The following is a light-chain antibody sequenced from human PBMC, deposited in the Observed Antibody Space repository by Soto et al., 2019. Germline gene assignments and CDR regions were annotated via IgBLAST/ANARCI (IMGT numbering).Light chain of an antibody. CDR3: CSYAGRDTLYV. V-gene: IGLV2-11*01. J-gene: IGLJ1*01. Sequence: QSALTQPHSVSGSPGQSVAISCSGTSSDFGGYNYVSWYQQHPGKAPKLIIFDVNKRPSGVPGRFSGSKSGSTASLTISGLQAEDEADYYCCSYAGRDTLYVFGSGTKVTVL. CDR1: SSDFGGYNY. CDR2: DVN.